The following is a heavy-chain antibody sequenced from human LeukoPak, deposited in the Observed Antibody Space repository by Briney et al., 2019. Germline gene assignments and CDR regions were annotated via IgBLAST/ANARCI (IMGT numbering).Heavy chain of an antibody. D-gene: IGHD3-22*01. Sequence: GSLRLSCAASGFTFSSYSMNWVRQAPGKGLEWVSSISSSSSYIYYADSVKGRFTISRDNAKNSLYLQMNSLRAEDTAVYYCASHFFGDDYYDSSGYVAFDIWGQGTMVTVSS. J-gene: IGHJ3*02. V-gene: IGHV3-21*01. CDR1: GFTFSSYS. CDR3: ASHFFGDDYYDSSGYVAFDI. CDR2: ISSSSSYI.